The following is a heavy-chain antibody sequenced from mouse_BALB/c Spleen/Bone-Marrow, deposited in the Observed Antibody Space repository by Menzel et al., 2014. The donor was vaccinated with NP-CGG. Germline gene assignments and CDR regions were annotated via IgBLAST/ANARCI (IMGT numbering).Heavy chain of an antibody. CDR2: INPSNGRT. Sequence: HVQLQQSGAELVKPGASVKLSCKASGYTFTSYWMHWVKQRPGPGLEWIGAINPSNGRTKYNEKYKNKTTMTIDKSSSTNYMQLSSLTSEDSAVYYCARTYFDYWGEGTTLTVSS. CDR3: ARTYFDY. CDR1: GYTFTSYW. J-gene: IGHJ2*01. V-gene: IGHV1S81*02.